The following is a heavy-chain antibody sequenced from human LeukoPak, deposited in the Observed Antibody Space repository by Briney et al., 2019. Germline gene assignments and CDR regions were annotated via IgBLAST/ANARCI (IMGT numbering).Heavy chain of an antibody. CDR2: INSDGSST. Sequence: SGGSLRLSCAASGFTFSSYWMHWVRQAPGKGLVWVSHINSDGSSTIYADFVKGRFSISRDNAKNTLYLQMNRLRAEDTAVYYCARDGFRGPDSWGQGTLVTVSS. V-gene: IGHV3-74*01. J-gene: IGHJ4*02. CDR1: GFTFSSYW. D-gene: IGHD3-10*01. CDR3: ARDGFRGPDS.